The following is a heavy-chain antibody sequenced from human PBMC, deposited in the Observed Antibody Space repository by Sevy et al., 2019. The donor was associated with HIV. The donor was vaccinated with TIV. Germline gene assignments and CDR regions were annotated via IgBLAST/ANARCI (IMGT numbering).Heavy chain of an antibody. V-gene: IGHV3-13*01. D-gene: IGHD1-26*01. Sequence: GGSLRLSCAASGFTFSRYDMHRVRQATGKGLEWVSSIGTAGDTYYPGSVKGRFTISRENAKKSLYLQMNSLRAGDTAVYYCARGTRYSGSYYLGDDAFDIWGQGTMVTVSS. J-gene: IGHJ3*02. CDR2: IGTAGDT. CDR1: GFTFSRYD. CDR3: ARGTRYSGSYYLGDDAFDI.